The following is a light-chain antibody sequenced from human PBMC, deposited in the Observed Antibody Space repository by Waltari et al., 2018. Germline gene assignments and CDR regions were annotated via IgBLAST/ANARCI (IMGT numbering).Light chain of an antibody. V-gene: IGKV3-20*01. CDR2: GAS. CDR1: QSVSSSY. CDR3: QQYGSSPWT. J-gene: IGKJ1*01. Sequence: EIVLTQSPGTLSLSPGERATLSCRASQSVSSSYLAWYQQKPGQAPRLLIYGASSAATGNQDRFSGSGSGTDFTLTISRLEPEEFAVYYCQQYGSSPWTFGQGTKVEIK.